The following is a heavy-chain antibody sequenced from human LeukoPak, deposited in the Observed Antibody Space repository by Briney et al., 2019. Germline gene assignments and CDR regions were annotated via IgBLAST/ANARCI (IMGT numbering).Heavy chain of an antibody. CDR1: GFTFSDYY. CDR3: ARGAGYDIHY. Sequence: GGSLRLSCAASGFTFSDYYMSWMRQAPGKGLEWVSYISSSSSYTNYADSVKGRFTISRDNAKNSLYLQMNSLRAEDTAVYYCARGAGYDIHYWGQGTLVTVSS. V-gene: IGHV3-11*05. J-gene: IGHJ4*02. D-gene: IGHD5-12*01. CDR2: ISSSSSYT.